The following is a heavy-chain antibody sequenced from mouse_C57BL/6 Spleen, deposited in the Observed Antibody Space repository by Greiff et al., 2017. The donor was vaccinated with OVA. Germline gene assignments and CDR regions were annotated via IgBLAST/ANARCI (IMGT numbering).Heavy chain of an antibody. CDR2: IDPSDSYT. D-gene: IGHD2-3*01. Sequence: VQLQQPGAELVKPGASVKLSCKASGYTFTSYWMQWVKQRPGQGLEWIGEIDPSDSYTNYNQKFKGKATLPVDTSSSTAYMQLSSLTSEDSAVYYCARDGYHDYWGQGTTLTVSS. CDR1: GYTFTSYW. J-gene: IGHJ2*01. V-gene: IGHV1-50*01. CDR3: ARDGYHDY.